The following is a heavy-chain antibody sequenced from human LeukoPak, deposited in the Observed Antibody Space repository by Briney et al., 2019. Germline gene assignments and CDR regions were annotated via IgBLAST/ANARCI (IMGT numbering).Heavy chain of an antibody. CDR2: INLSGST. D-gene: IGHD3-3*01. CDR1: GGSFSGYY. CDR3: ASRQYYDFWSGYPTAYYYGMDV. J-gene: IGHJ6*02. Sequence: SETLSLTCAVYGGSFSGYYWSWIRQPPGKGLEWIGEINLSGSTNYNPSLKSRVTISVDTSKNQFSLKLSSVTAADTAVYYCASRQYYDFWSGYPTAYYYGMDVWGQGTTVTVSS. V-gene: IGHV4-34*01.